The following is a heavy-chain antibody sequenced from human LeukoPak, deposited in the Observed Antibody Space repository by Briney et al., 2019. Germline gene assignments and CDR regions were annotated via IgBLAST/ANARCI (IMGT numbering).Heavy chain of an antibody. CDR1: GFTFSSYS. CDR3: ARDYSSPPWGICSSTSCPLSDAFDI. D-gene: IGHD2-2*01. V-gene: IGHV3-21*01. CDR2: ISSSSSYI. J-gene: IGHJ3*02. Sequence: GGSLRLSCAASGFTFSSYSMNWVRQAPGKGLEWVSSISSSSSYIYYADSVKGRFTISRDNSKNTLYLQMNSLRAEDTAVYYCARDYSSPPWGICSSTSCPLSDAFDIWGQGTMVTVSS.